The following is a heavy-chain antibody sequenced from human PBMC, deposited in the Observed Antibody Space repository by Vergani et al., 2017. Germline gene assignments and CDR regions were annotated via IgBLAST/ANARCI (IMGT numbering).Heavy chain of an antibody. CDR3: AKVGTQYAAVAGPFDY. J-gene: IGHJ4*02. CDR1: GFTFSDYY. CDR2: ISSSGSTI. V-gene: IGHV3-11*01. D-gene: IGHD6-19*01. Sequence: QVQLVESGGGLVKPGGSLRLSCAASGFTFSDYYMSWIRQAPGQGLEWVSYISSSGSTIYYADSVKGRFTISRDNAKNSLYLQMNSLRAEDTALYYCAKVGTQYAAVAGPFDYWGQGTLVTVSS.